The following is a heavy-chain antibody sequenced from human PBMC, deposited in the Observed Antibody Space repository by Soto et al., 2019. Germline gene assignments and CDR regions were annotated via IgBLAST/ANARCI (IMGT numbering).Heavy chain of an antibody. CDR3: AKSDYFHTSGSLYGLDV. Sequence: PXESMKISCKASGYTFSSFWIAWVRQVPEKGLEWMGTINLDDSDTTYSPSFQGQVTISADKSLNTAYLQWNSLKASDTAIFFCAKSDYFHTSGSLYGLDVWGQGTTVTVSS. V-gene: IGHV5-51*01. CDR2: INLDDSDT. J-gene: IGHJ6*02. D-gene: IGHD3-22*01. CDR1: GYTFSSFW.